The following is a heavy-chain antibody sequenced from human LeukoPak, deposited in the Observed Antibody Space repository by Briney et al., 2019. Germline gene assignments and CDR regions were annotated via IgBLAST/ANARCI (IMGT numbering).Heavy chain of an antibody. CDR3: ARTFNGFDPTFDY. J-gene: IGHJ4*02. D-gene: IGHD6-25*01. CDR2: ISADGDGP. V-gene: IGHV3-23*01. Sequence: GGSLRLSCAASGFTFSSHAMNWVRQVPGKGLVWVSTISADGDGPHYADSVKGRFTISRDNSKNTLFLQMNSLRDGDTAVYFCARTFNGFDPTFDYWGQGTLVTVSS. CDR1: GFTFSSHA.